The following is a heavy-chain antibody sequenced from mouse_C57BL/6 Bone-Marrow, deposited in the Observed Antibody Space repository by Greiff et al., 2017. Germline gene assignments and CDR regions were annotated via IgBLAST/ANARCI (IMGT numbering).Heavy chain of an antibody. Sequence: QVTLNVSGPGILQPSQTLSLTCSLPGSSLSTFGLGVGWIRQSLGKGLVWLAHIWWDDVKYYNPALKSRLTISKDTANNHVFLNLAKVDTATTATYYFSRYDYYGSSGGYVDVWGTGTTVTVSS. CDR3: SRYDYYGSSGGYVDV. D-gene: IGHD1-1*01. CDR1: GSSLSTFGLG. CDR2: IWWDDVK. V-gene: IGHV8-8*01. J-gene: IGHJ1*03.